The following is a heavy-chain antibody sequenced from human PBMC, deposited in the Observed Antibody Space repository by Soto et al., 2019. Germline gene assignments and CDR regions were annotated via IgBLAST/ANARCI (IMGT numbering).Heavy chain of an antibody. V-gene: IGHV3-9*01. D-gene: IGHD3-3*01. Sequence: PGGSLRLSCVGTGLNFDYFAMHWVRQAPGKGLEWVSGITWNSRVLDYADSVKGRFTISRDNARNSLYLQMDSLRDEDTALYYCAKGRYDFWSTYYFDSWGRGTMVTVSS. J-gene: IGHJ4*02. CDR2: ITWNSRVL. CDR1: GLNFDYFA. CDR3: AKGRYDFWSTYYFDS.